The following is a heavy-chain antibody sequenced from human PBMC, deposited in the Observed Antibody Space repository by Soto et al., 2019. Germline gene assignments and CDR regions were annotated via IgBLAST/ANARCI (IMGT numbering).Heavy chain of an antibody. Sequence: EVHLSESGGDLVQPGGSLRLSCAASGLTFVAYSLSWVRLAPGRGLEWVSGISGTGYSRYYTDSVRGRFSISRDNSWNTLFLQMDSLRAEDTAVYYCARSNGNDWKHYFFDQWGQGTQVTVSP. V-gene: IGHV3-23*01. CDR1: GLTFVAYS. J-gene: IGHJ4*02. CDR3: ARSNGNDWKHYFFDQ. CDR2: ISGTGYSR. D-gene: IGHD1-1*01.